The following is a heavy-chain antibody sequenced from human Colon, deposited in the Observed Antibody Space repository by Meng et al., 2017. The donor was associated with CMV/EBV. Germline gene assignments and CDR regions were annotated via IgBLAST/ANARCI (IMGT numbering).Heavy chain of an antibody. CDR2: ISDAGSTW. CDR1: GFTLSSYE. Sequence: GGSLRLSCAASGFTLSSYEMAWVRQAPGTGLEWISYISDAGSTWHYADSVKGRFTISRDTAKNSVFLQMNSLRVEDTAIYYCARAGSSTGYSYFDFWGRGTLVTVSS. CDR3: ARAGSSTGYSYFDF. D-gene: IGHD3-10*01. V-gene: IGHV3-48*03. J-gene: IGHJ4*02.